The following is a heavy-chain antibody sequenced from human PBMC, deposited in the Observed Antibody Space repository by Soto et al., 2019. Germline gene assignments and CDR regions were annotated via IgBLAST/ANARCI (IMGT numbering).Heavy chain of an antibody. Sequence: QVQLVQSAAEVKEPGASVTVSCKASRYLFASHHIHWVREAPGQGLEWMGEINPRSGSAGYDQKFQGRGTMTSDTSTTTVYMILSSLRSEDTAVYYCARIAGAGLTYFDFWGQGTPVTVSS. V-gene: IGHV1-46*01. CDR2: INPRSGSA. J-gene: IGHJ4*02. D-gene: IGHD6-13*01. CDR1: RYLFASHH. CDR3: ARIAGAGLTYFDF.